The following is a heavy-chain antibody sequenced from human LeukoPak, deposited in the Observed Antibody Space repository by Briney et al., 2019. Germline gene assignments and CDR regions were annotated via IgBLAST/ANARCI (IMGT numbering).Heavy chain of an antibody. CDR2: IKDDGSTT. CDR1: GFTFGSRW. CDR3: HPLAYVTN. V-gene: IGHV3-74*01. D-gene: IGHD2-8*01. J-gene: IGHJ4*02. Sequence: PGGSLRLSCAVSGFTFGSRWMHWVRQAPGKGLVWVALIKDDGSTTNYADSVKGRFTAPRDDAKNTVYLQMSSLRAEDTAVYYCHPLAYVTNWGQGTLVTVSS.